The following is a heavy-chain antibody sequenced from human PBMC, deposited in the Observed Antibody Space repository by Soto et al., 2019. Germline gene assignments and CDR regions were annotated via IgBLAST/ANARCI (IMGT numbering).Heavy chain of an antibody. CDR1: GGTFSSYT. CDR3: ARDRDDCSSTSCYAPTSYFDY. D-gene: IGHD2-2*01. J-gene: IGHJ4*02. V-gene: IGHV1-69*04. CDR2: IIPILGIA. Sequence: GASVKVSCKASGGTFSSYTISWVRQAPGQGLEWMGRIIPILGIANYAQKFQGRVTITADKSTSTAYMELSSLRSEDTAVYYCARDRDDCSSTSCYAPTSYFDYWGQGTLVTVSS.